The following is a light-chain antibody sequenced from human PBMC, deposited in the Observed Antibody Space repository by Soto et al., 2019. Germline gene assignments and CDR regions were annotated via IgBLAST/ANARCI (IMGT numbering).Light chain of an antibody. Sequence: VVLSRSPGGVSWSPLEVGALSFMASQNVSSNLIVWYQQHPGQAPRLLIYGASSRATGIPDRFSGSGSGTDFSLTIRRLEADDFAVYYRQKHGKLWTFGQGTKVDI. CDR1: QNVSSNL. J-gene: IGKJ1*01. CDR3: QKHGKLWT. CDR2: GAS. V-gene: IGKV3-20*01.